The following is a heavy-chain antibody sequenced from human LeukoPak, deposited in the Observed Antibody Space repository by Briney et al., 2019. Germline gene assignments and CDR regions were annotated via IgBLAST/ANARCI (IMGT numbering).Heavy chain of an antibody. Sequence: GGSLRLSCAASGFTFSNAWMSWVRQAPGKGLEWVGHIKSKTDGGTTDYAAPVKGRFTISRDDSKNPMYLQMNSLKTEDTAVYYCTTDGPPAWKVLITFGGVDDYWGQGTLVAVSS. J-gene: IGHJ4*02. D-gene: IGHD3-16*01. CDR2: IKSKTDGGTT. CDR3: TTDGPPAWKVLITFGGVDDY. CDR1: GFTFSNAW. V-gene: IGHV3-15*01.